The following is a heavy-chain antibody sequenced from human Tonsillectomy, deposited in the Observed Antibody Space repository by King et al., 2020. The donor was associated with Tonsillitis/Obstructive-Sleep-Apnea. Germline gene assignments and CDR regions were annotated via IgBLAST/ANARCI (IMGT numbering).Heavy chain of an antibody. Sequence: QLQESGPGLVKPSETLSLTCTVSGDSISSYYWSWIRPPPGKGLEWIGYIYYSGSTNYNPSLKSRVTISVDTSKNQFSLKLSSVTAADTAVYYCARDMVLEAGGDAFDIWGQGTVVTVSS. CDR1: GDSISSYY. V-gene: IGHV4-59*01. J-gene: IGHJ3*02. D-gene: IGHD2-8*01. CDR2: IYYSGST. CDR3: ARDMVLEAGGDAFDI.